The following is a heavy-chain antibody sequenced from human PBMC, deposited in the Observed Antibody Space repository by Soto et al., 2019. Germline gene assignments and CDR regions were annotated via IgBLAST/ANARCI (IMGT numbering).Heavy chain of an antibody. D-gene: IGHD3-22*01. J-gene: IGHJ3*02. V-gene: IGHV3-7*04. Sequence: GSLRLSCAASGFTFSSYWMSWVRQAPGKGLEWVANIKQDGSEKYYVDSVKGRFTISRDNAKNSLYLQMNSLRAEDTAVYYCARARDYYDSSGYSLGAFDIWGQGTMVTVSS. CDR2: IKQDGSEK. CDR1: GFTFSSYW. CDR3: ARARDYYDSSGYSLGAFDI.